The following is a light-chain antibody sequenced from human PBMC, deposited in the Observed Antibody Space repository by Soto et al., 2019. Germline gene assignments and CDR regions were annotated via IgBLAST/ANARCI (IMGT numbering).Light chain of an antibody. CDR3: AALDDILNGVI. V-gene: IGLV1-44*01. J-gene: IGLJ2*01. Sequence: QSVLTQPHSASGTPGKRVTISCSGSSSNIGGNTVNWYQQLPGTAPRLLIYSNNRRPSGVPDRFSGSKSGTSASLALSGLQSEDEADDHCAALDDILNGVIFGGVTKLTVL. CDR2: SNN. CDR1: SSNIGGNT.